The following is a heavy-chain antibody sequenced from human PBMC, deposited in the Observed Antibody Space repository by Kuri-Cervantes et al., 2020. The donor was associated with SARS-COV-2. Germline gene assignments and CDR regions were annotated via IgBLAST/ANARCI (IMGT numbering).Heavy chain of an antibody. Sequence: GESLKISCAASGFSFSGYAMHWVRQAPGKGLEWVSYISSSSSTIYYADSVKGRFTISRDNAKNSLYPQMNSLRAEDTAVYYCARGRYDFDYWGQGTLVTVSS. J-gene: IGHJ4*02. CDR3: ARGRYDFDY. V-gene: IGHV3-48*01. CDR1: GFSFSGYA. D-gene: IGHD3-22*01. CDR2: ISSSSSTI.